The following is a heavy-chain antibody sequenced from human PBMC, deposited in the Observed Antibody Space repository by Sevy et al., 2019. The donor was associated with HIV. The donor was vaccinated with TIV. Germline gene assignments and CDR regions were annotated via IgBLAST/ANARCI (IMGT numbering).Heavy chain of an antibody. D-gene: IGHD6-19*01. J-gene: IGHJ4*02. Sequence: GGSLRLSCAASGFTFSSYAMHWVRQAPGKGLEWVAVISYDGSNKYYADSVKGRFTISRDNSKNTLYLQMNGLRAEDTAVYYCASQYGSGWYGFDYWGQGTLVTVSS. CDR1: GFTFSSYA. CDR3: ASQYGSGWYGFDY. CDR2: ISYDGSNK. V-gene: IGHV3-30-3*01.